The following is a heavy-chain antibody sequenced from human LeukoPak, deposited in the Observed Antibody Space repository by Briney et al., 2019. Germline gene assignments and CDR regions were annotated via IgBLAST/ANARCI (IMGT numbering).Heavy chain of an antibody. CDR3: ARGATAMVPYYFDY. J-gene: IGHJ4*02. CDR2: INPNSGGT. D-gene: IGHD5-18*01. V-gene: IGHV1-2*02. Sequence: GASVKVSCKASGYTFTDYYMHWVRQAPGQGLEWMGWINPNSGGTNYAQKFQGRVTMTRDTSISTAYMELSRLRSDDTAVYYCARGATAMVPYYFDYWGQGTLVTVSS. CDR1: GYTFTDYY.